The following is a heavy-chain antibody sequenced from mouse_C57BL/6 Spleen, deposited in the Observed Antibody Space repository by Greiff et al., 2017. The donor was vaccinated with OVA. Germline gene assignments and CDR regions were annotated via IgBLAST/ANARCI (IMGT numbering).Heavy chain of an antibody. CDR2: IYPGDGDT. D-gene: IGHD1-1*01. Sequence: VVESGASVTISCKASGYAFSSYWMNWVKQRPGKGLEWIGQIYPGDGDTNYNGKFKGKATLTADKSSSTAYMQLSSLTSEDSAVYFCAVPVDYFDYWGQGTTLTVSS. V-gene: IGHV1-80*01. CDR3: AVPVDYFDY. J-gene: IGHJ2*01. CDR1: GYAFSSYW.